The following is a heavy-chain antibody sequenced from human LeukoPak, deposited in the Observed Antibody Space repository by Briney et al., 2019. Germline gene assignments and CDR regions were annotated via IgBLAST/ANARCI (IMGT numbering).Heavy chain of an antibody. CDR1: GGSISSYY. Sequence: SETLSLTCTVSGGSISSYYWSWIRQPPGKGLEWIGYIYYTGYTNYNPSLKSRVTISVDTSKKQFSLKLSSVTAADTAVYYCARTPIYYFDNSGYYNWGQGTLVTVSS. J-gene: IGHJ4*02. CDR2: IYYTGYT. D-gene: IGHD3-22*01. V-gene: IGHV4-59*12. CDR3: ARTPIYYFDNSGYYN.